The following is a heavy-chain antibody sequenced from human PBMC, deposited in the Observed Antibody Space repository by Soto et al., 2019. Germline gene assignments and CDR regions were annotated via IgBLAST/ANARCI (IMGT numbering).Heavy chain of an antibody. CDR2: LSSDGSNI. CDR1: GFTFSLYD. CDR3: VRDTFGVIHQTRYRWFDP. J-gene: IGHJ5*02. Sequence: GGSLRLSCAASGFTFSLYDMHWVRQAPGKGLEWVAVLSSDGSNIYYPDSVKGRFTISRDNSRNTLFLQMNSLRAEDTAMYYCVRDTFGVIHQTRYRWFDPWGQGTPVTVSS. V-gene: IGHV3-33*01. D-gene: IGHD3-10*01.